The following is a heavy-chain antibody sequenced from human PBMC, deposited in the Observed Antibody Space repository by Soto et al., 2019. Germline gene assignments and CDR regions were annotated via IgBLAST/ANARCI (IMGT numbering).Heavy chain of an antibody. CDR3: TTGGPDQWELSRFDP. CDR1: GFTFSNAW. CDR2: ITSKTDGGTT. V-gene: IGHV3-15*07. J-gene: IGHJ5*02. D-gene: IGHD1-26*01. Sequence: EVQLVESGGGLVKPGGFLRLSCAASGFTFSNAWMNWVRQAPGTGLEWVGRITSKTDGGTTDYAAPVKGRFPTSRDDSKDTLYLQMTSLKTEDTSVYYCTTGGPDQWELSRFDPWGQGTLVTVSA.